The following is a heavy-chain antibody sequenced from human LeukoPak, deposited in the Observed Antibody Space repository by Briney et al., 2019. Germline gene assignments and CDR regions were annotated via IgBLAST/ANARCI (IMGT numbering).Heavy chain of an antibody. CDR2: IYYSGST. D-gene: IGHD3-22*01. J-gene: IGHJ4*02. Sequence: SQTLSLTCTVSGGSISSGDYYWSWIRQPPGKGLEWIGYIYYSGSTYYNPSPKSRVTISVDTSKNQFSLKLSSVTAADTAVYYCARDPADSSGYTPSYWGQGTLVTVSS. CDR3: ARDPADSSGYTPSY. V-gene: IGHV4-30-4*01. CDR1: GGSISSGDYY.